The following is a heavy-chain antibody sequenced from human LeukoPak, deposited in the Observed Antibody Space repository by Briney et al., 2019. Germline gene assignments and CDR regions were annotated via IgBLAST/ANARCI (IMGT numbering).Heavy chain of an antibody. Sequence: GGSLRLSCAASGFTFSSYAMSWVRQAPGKGLEWVSAISGSGGSTYYADSVKGRFTISRDNSKNTLYLQMNSLRAEDTAVYYCAKDPEYCSGGSCHPVGGLTLAPYWGQGTLVTVSS. D-gene: IGHD2-15*01. CDR2: ISGSGGST. V-gene: IGHV3-23*01. CDR3: AKDPEYCSGGSCHPVGGLTLAPY. CDR1: GFTFSSYA. J-gene: IGHJ4*02.